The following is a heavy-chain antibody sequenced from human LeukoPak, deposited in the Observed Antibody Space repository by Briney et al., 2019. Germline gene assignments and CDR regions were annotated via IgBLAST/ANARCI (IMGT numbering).Heavy chain of an antibody. CDR2: IYSGDST. CDR3: AKGPGIAARPYYFDY. D-gene: IGHD6-6*01. V-gene: IGHV3-53*01. Sequence: GGSLRLSCAASGFTVSSDYMSWVRQAPGKGLEWVSVIYSGDSTYYADSVKGRFTISRDNAKNTLYLQMNSLRAEDTAVYYCAKGPGIAARPYYFDYWGQGTLVTVSS. CDR1: GFTVSSDY. J-gene: IGHJ4*02.